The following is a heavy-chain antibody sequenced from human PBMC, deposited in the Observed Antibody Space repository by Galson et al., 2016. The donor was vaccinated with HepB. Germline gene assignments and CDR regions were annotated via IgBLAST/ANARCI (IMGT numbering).Heavy chain of an antibody. J-gene: IGHJ4*02. CDR1: GFTFTSYT. CDR3: AREGTYSSAYDY. V-gene: IGHV3-21*01. CDR2: ISSSSRYI. D-gene: IGHD6-19*01. Sequence: SLRLSCAASGFTFTSYTMNWVRQAPGKGLEWVSSISSSSRYIYYADSLKGRFTISRDNAKNSLYLQMNSLRVEDTAVYYCAREGTYSSAYDYWGQGTLLTVSS.